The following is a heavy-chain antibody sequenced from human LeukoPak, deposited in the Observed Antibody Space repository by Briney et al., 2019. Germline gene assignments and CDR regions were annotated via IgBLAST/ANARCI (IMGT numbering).Heavy chain of an antibody. CDR2: IYYSGST. Sequence: SETLSLTCTVSGGSVSSGSYYWSWIRQPPGKGLGWIGYIYYSGSTNYNPSLKSRVTISVDTSKNQFSLKLSSVTAADTAVYYCARGSGYSLVGGLVDYWGQGTLVTVSS. CDR3: ARGSGYSLVGGLVDY. V-gene: IGHV4-61*01. CDR1: GGSVSSGSYY. J-gene: IGHJ4*02. D-gene: IGHD5-18*01.